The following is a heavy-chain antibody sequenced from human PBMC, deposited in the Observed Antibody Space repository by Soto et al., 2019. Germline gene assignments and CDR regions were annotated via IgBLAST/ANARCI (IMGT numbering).Heavy chain of an antibody. CDR1: GGSISRSSYY. J-gene: IGHJ6*03. CDR3: ARHFSEDYYYYYMDV. V-gene: IGHV4-39*01. Sequence: SETLSLTCTVSGGSISRSSYYWGWIRQPPGKGLEWIGSIYYSGSTYYNPSLKSRVTISVDTSKNQFSLKLSSVTAADTAVYYCARHFSEDYYYYYMDVWGKGTTVTVSS. CDR2: IYYSGST.